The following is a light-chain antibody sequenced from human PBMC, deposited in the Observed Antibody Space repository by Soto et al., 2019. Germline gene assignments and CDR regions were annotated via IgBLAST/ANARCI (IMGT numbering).Light chain of an antibody. J-gene: IGLJ3*02. V-gene: IGLV2-14*01. CDR2: EVR. CDR3: QAYDYSLTASV. CDR1: SSDVATYNY. Sequence: QSALTQPASLSGSPGQSITISCTGSSSDVATYNYVSWYQQHPGKAPKLIIYEVRNRPSGVPERFSGSKSGTSASLAITGLQAEDGADYYCQAYDYSLTASVFGGGTKLTVL.